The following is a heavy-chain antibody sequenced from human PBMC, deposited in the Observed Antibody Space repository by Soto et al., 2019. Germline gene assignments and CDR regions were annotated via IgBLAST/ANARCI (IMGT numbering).Heavy chain of an antibody. CDR1: GYTFTGYY. CDR2: INPNSGGT. J-gene: IGHJ6*02. V-gene: IGHV1-2*02. Sequence: VASVKVSCKASGYTFTGYYMHWVRQAPGQGLEWMGWINPNSGGTNYAQKFQGRVTMTRDTSISTAYMELSRLRSDDTAVYYCASMYSSGWLYYYYYGMDVWGQGTTVTVSS. D-gene: IGHD6-19*01. CDR3: ASMYSSGWLYYYYYGMDV.